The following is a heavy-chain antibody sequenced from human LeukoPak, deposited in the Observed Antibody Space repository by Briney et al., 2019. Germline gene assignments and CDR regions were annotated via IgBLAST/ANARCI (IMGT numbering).Heavy chain of an antibody. Sequence: SETLSLTCTVSGGSISSYYWSWIRQPPGKGLEWIGYIYTSGSTNYNPSLTSRVTISVDTSKNQFSLRLSSVTAADTAVYYCARLVMELSCPGYDPCLLYYYYMDVWGKGTTVTVSS. V-gene: IGHV4-4*09. CDR3: ARLVMELSCPGYDPCLLYYYYMDV. CDR2: IYTSGST. J-gene: IGHJ6*03. CDR1: GGSISSYY. D-gene: IGHD2-15*01.